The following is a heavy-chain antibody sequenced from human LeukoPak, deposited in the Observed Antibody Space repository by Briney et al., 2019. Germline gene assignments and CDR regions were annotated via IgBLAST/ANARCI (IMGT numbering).Heavy chain of an antibody. CDR2: ISGSGANT. D-gene: IGHD6-19*01. CDR1: GFTFSSYA. J-gene: IGHJ4*02. Sequence: GASLRLSCAASGFTFSSYAMNWVRQAPGKGLEWLSAISGSGANTYYADSAKGRFTISRDNSKNTTLYLQMNSLRAEDTAIYYCAKRGSGWDYFDYWGQGTLVAVSS. V-gene: IGHV3-23*01. CDR3: AKRGSGWDYFDY.